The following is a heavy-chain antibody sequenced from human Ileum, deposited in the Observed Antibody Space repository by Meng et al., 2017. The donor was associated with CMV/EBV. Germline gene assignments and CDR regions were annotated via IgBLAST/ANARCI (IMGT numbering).Heavy chain of an antibody. CDR1: GFTFDDYG. D-gene: IGHD3-10*01. CDR2: INWYGGST. V-gene: IGHV3-20*04. J-gene: IGHJ4*02. CDR3: AKDLGEVLLYFGELPDY. Sequence: GGSLRLSCAASGFTFDDYGMSWVRQAPGKGLEWVSGINWYGGSTGYADSVKGRFTISRDNSNNTLYLQMNSLRAEETAVYYCAKDLGEVLLYFGELPDYWGQGTLVTVSS.